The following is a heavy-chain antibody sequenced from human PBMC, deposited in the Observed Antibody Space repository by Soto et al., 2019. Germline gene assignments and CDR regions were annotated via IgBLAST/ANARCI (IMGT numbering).Heavy chain of an antibody. V-gene: IGHV2-26*01. CDR3: DRIIFLWARIGFSPIAP. Sequence: SGPTVLNLTETLRLPCTFSWFSLCNARVGVSWIRQPPWNALEWLAHIFSNDEKSYSTFLKNRLTISKHTSKSHVVLSITNMDPVDTATYYADRIIFLWARIGFSPIAPWGQGTLVTVSS. D-gene: IGHD3-22*01. CDR2: IFSNDEK. CDR1: WFSLCNARVG. J-gene: IGHJ5*02.